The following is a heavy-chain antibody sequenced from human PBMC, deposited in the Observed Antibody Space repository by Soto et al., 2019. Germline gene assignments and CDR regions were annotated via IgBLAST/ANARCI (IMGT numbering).Heavy chain of an antibody. Sequence: GGSLRLSCTASGFTFGYYAMSWFRQAPWKGLEWVGFIRSKAYGGTTEYAASVKGRFTISRDDSKSIAYLQMNSLKTEDTAVYYCTIPGYYYCSSGFVGHQSCDCWGQGSLVAVSS. J-gene: IGHJ4*02. CDR2: IRSKAYGGTT. CDR3: TIPGYYYCSSGFVGHQSCDC. CDR1: GFTFGYYA. V-gene: IGHV3-49*03. D-gene: IGHD3-22*01.